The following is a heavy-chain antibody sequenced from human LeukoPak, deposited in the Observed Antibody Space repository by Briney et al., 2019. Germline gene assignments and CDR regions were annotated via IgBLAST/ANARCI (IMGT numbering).Heavy chain of an antibody. Sequence: PSETLSLTCTVSGGSISSYYWSRIRQPAGKGLEWIGRIYTSGSTNYNPSLKSRVTMSVDTSKNQFSLKLSSVTAADTAVYYCASLGYDFWSGYYDYWGQGTLVTVSS. CDR1: GGSISSYY. J-gene: IGHJ4*02. CDR2: IYTSGST. CDR3: ASLGYDFWSGYYDY. D-gene: IGHD3-3*01. V-gene: IGHV4-4*07.